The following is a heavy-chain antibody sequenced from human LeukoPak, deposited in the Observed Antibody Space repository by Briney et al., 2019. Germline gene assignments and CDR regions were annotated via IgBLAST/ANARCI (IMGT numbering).Heavy chain of an antibody. J-gene: IGHJ6*03. V-gene: IGHV3-53*05. Sequence: PGGSLRPSCAASGFTVSSNYMSWGRQAPGKGLEGVSGIYSGGSTYYADSVKGRFTISRDNSKTALYLQMNSLRAEDTAVYYCAREGSSGYMDVWGKGTTVTISS. D-gene: IGHD3-22*01. CDR3: AREGSSGYMDV. CDR2: IYSGGST. CDR1: GFTVSSNY.